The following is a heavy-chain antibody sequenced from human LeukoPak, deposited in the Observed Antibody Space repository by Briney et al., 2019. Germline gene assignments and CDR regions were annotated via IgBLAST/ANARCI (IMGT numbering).Heavy chain of an antibody. Sequence: SETLSLTCAVYGGSFSGYYWSWIRQPPGKGLEWIGEINHSGSTNYNPSLKSRVTISVDTSKNQFSLKLSSVTAADTAVYYCARGPNLMVRGAYNWFDPWGQGTLVTVSS. CDR3: ARGPNLMVRGAYNWFDP. J-gene: IGHJ5*02. V-gene: IGHV4-34*01. CDR2: INHSGST. CDR1: GGSFSGYY. D-gene: IGHD3-10*01.